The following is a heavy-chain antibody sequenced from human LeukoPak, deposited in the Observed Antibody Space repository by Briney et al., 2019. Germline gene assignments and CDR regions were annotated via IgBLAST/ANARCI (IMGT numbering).Heavy chain of an antibody. D-gene: IGHD3-10*01. J-gene: IGHJ6*02. Sequence: SETLSLTCTVSGGSISGYHWSWIRQPPGKGLEWIGCMYYSGSTNYNPSLKSRVTISVDMSQNQFSLKLSSVTAADTAVYYCARSGSGSGSYYNSAYYYYGMDVWGQGTTVTVSS. CDR3: ARSGSGSGSYYNSAYYYYGMDV. CDR2: MYYSGST. V-gene: IGHV4-59*01. CDR1: GGSISGYH.